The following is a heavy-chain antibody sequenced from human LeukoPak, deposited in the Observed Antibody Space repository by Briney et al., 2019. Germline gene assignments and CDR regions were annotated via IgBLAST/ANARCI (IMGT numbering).Heavy chain of an antibody. CDR3: ARDPTYYDFWSGYFGSYFDY. D-gene: IGHD3-3*01. Sequence: SVKVSXKASGGTFSSYAISWMRQAPGQGLEWMGGIIPIFGTANYAQKFQGRVTITADESTSTAYMELSSLRSEDTAVYYCARDPTYYDFWSGYFGSYFDYWGQGTLVTVSS. J-gene: IGHJ4*02. CDR1: GGTFSSYA. CDR2: IIPIFGTA. V-gene: IGHV1-69*01.